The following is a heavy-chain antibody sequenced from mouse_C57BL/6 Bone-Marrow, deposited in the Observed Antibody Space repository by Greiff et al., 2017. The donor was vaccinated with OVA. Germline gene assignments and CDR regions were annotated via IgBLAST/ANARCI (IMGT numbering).Heavy chain of an antibody. J-gene: IGHJ3*01. Sequence: QVQLQQSGAELVKPGASVKLSCKASGYTFTSYWMHWVKQRPGQGLEWIGMIHPNSGSTNYNEKFKSKATLTVDKSSSTAYMQLSSLTSEDSAVYYCGPWEPWFAYWGQGTLVTVSA. CDR1: GYTFTSYW. CDR3: GPWEPWFAY. CDR2: IHPNSGST. D-gene: IGHD4-1*01. V-gene: IGHV1-64*01.